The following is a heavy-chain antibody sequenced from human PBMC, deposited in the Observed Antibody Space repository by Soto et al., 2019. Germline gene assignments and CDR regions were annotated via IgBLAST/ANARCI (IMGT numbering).Heavy chain of an antibody. CDR1: GGSFSGYY. Sequence: QVQLQQWGTGQLKSSETLSLTCAVNGGSFSGYYWSWIRQPPGKGLEWIGEIHHSGSTNYSPSLKSRVTISLDTSKNQFSLKLNSVTAADTAVYYCATIVVVASTMRDDAFDIWGQGTMVTVSS. D-gene: IGHD2-2*01. J-gene: IGHJ3*02. CDR3: ATIVVVASTMRDDAFDI. V-gene: IGHV4-34*01. CDR2: IHHSGST.